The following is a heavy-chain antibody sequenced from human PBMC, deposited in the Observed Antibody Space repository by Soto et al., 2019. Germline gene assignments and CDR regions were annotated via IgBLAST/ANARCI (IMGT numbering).Heavy chain of an antibody. Sequence: PSETLSLTCTVSGGSISSYYWSWIRQPPGKGLEWIGYIYYSGSTNYNPSLKSRVTISVDTSKNQFSLKLSSVTAADTAVYYCARGRIVRATPTPSYYGLDVWGQGTSVTVS. D-gene: IGHD1-26*01. V-gene: IGHV4-59*01. J-gene: IGHJ6*02. CDR1: GGSISSYY. CDR3: ARGRIVRATPTPSYYGLDV. CDR2: IYYSGST.